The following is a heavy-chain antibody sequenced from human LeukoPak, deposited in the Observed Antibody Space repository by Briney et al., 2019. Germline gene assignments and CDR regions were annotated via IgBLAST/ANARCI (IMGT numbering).Heavy chain of an antibody. J-gene: IGHJ4*02. CDR3: ARSSIAARGPSRY. D-gene: IGHD6-6*01. Sequence: PSETLSLTCAVYGGSFSGYYWSWIRQPPGKGLEWIGEINHSGSTNYNPSLKSRVTISVDTSKNQFSLKLSSVTAADTAVYYCARSSIAARGPSRYWGQGTLVTVSP. CDR2: INHSGST. CDR1: GGSFSGYY. V-gene: IGHV4-34*01.